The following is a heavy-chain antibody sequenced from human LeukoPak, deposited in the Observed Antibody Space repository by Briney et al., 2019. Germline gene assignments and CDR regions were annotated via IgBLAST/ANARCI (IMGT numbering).Heavy chain of an antibody. J-gene: IGHJ4*02. D-gene: IGHD3-3*01. CDR1: GGSISSGDYY. CDR2: IYYSGST. CDR3: ARAGIFGVVDY. Sequence: SETLPLTCTVSGGSISSGDYYWSWIRQPPGKGLEWIGYIYYSGSTYYNPSLKSRVTISVDTSKNQFSLKLSSVTAADTAVYYCARAGIFGVVDYWGQGTLVTVSS. V-gene: IGHV4-30-4*01.